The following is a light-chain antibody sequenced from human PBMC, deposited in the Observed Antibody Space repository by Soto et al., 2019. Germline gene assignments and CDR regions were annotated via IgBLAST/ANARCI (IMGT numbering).Light chain of an antibody. J-gene: IGKJ5*01. CDR1: QSVSSSY. CDR2: GAS. CDR3: QQYGSSPIT. V-gene: IGKV3-20*01. Sequence: DIVMTQSPATLSMSPGERAPLSFRASQSVSSSYLAWYQQKPGQAPRLLIYGASTRATGIPDRFSGDGSVTHFTLTISRLEAEDFVMYYCQQYGSSPITFGQGTRLEIK.